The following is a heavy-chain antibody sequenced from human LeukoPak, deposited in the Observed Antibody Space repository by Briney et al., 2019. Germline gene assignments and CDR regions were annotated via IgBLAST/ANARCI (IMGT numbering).Heavy chain of an antibody. Sequence: GGSLRLSCAASGFTFSSYSMNWVRQAPGKGLEWVSSISSSSYIYYADSVKGRFTISRDNAKNSLYLQMNSLRAEDTAVYYCARESENYYMDVWGKGTTVTVSS. CDR3: ARESENYYMDV. CDR2: ISSSSYI. V-gene: IGHV3-21*01. CDR1: GFTFSSYS. J-gene: IGHJ6*03.